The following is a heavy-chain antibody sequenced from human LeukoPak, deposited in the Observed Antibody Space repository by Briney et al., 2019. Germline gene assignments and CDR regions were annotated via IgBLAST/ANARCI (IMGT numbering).Heavy chain of an antibody. V-gene: IGHV3-33*01. D-gene: IGHD5/OR15-5a*01. CDR3: ARDMAGVYDPLDN. Sequence: PGRSLRLSCAASGFTFSSYGMHWVRQAPGKGLEWVAVIWYDGSNKYYADSVKGRFTISRDNSKNTLYLQMNSLRAEDTAVYYCARDMAGVYDPLDNWGQGNLITVSA. J-gene: IGHJ4*02. CDR2: IWYDGSNK. CDR1: GFTFSSYG.